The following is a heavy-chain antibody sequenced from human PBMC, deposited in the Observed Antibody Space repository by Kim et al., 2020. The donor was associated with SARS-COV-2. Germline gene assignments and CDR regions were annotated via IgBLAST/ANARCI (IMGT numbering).Heavy chain of an antibody. V-gene: IGHV1-69*13. CDR3: ARVYYYDSSGIFDY. J-gene: IGHJ4*02. CDR1: GGTFSSYA. D-gene: IGHD3-22*01. CDR2: IIPIFGTA. Sequence: SVKVSCKASGGTFSSYAISWVRQAPGQGLEWMGGIIPIFGTANYAQKFQGRVTITADESTSTAYMELSSLRSEDTAVYYCARVYYYDSSGIFDYWGQGTLVTVSS.